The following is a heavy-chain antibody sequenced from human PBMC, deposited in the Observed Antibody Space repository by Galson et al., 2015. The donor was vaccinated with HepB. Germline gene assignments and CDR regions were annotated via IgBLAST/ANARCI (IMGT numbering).Heavy chain of an antibody. CDR1: GYTFTSYY. CDR2: INPSGGST. CDR3: AREATMIVVVTGFDY. D-gene: IGHD3-22*01. V-gene: IGHV1-46*03. Sequence: SVKVSCKASGYTFTSYYMHWVRQAPGQGLEWMGIINPSGGSTSYAQKFQGSVTMTRDTSTSTVYMELSSLRSEDTAVYYCAREATMIVVVTGFDYWGQGTLVTVSS. J-gene: IGHJ4*02.